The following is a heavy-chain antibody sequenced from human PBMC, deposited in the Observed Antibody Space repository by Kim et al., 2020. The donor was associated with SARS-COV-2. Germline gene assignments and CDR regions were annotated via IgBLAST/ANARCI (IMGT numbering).Heavy chain of an antibody. Sequence: GGSLRLSCAASGFTFSDYYMSWIRQAPGKGLEWVSYISSSGSTIYYADSVKGRFTISRDNAKNSLYLQMNSLRAEDTAVYYCARVLGDGRDGSGSYHYYGMDVWGQGTTVTVSS. CDR2: ISSSGSTI. V-gene: IGHV3-11*01. CDR1: GFTFSDYY. D-gene: IGHD3-10*01. J-gene: IGHJ6*02. CDR3: ARVLGDGRDGSGSYHYYGMDV.